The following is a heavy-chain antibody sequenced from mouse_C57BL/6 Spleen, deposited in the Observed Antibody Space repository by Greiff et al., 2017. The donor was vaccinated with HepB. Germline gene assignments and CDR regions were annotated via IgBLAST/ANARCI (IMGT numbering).Heavy chain of an antibody. CDR2: INPSSGYT. V-gene: IGHV1-4*01. D-gene: IGHD3-2*02. J-gene: IGHJ2*01. Sequence: VQLQQSGAELARPGASVKMSCKASGYTFTSYTMHWVKQSPGQGLEWIGYINPSSGYTKYNQKFKDKATLTADKSSSTAYMQLSSLTSEDSAVYYCARSDSSGYVDWGQGTTLTVSS. CDR1: GYTFTSYT. CDR3: ARSDSSGYVD.